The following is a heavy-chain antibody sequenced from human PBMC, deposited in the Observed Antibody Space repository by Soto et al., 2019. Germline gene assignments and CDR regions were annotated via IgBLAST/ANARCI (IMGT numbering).Heavy chain of an antibody. J-gene: IGHJ5*02. Sequence: ASVKVSCKASGYTFTSYYMHWVRQAPGQGLEWMGIINPSGGSTSYAQKFQGRVTMTRDTSTSTVYMKLSSLRSEDTAVYYCARASPSIVVVAAGGFDPWGQGTLVTVSS. D-gene: IGHD2-15*01. CDR2: INPSGGST. CDR1: GYTFTSYY. CDR3: ARASPSIVVVAAGGFDP. V-gene: IGHV1-46*01.